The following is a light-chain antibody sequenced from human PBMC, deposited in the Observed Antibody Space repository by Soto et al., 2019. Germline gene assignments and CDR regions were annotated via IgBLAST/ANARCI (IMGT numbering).Light chain of an antibody. CDR3: SSWDGSLSGYV. Sequence: QSVLTQPPSVSGAPGQRVTISCTWSSSDIGAGYDVHWYQQLPGTAPKLLIYGNNKRPSGVPDRFSASKSGTSASLAIRGLRSDDEADYYCSSWDGSLSGYVFGAGTKVTVL. J-gene: IGLJ1*01. V-gene: IGLV1-40*01. CDR2: GNN. CDR1: SSDIGAGYD.